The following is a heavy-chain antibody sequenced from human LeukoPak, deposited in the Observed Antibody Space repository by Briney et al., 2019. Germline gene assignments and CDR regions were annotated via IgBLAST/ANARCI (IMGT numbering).Heavy chain of an antibody. Sequence: GGSLRLSCAASGFTFTNYVMNWVRQAPGKGLEWVSYIRSSGSTIYYADSVKGRFTISRDNAKNSLYLQMNSLRDEDTAVYYCARDPAHSSGPFDCWGQGTLVTVSS. CDR1: GFTFTNYV. V-gene: IGHV3-48*02. D-gene: IGHD3-22*01. CDR2: IRSSGSTI. J-gene: IGHJ4*02. CDR3: ARDPAHSSGPFDC.